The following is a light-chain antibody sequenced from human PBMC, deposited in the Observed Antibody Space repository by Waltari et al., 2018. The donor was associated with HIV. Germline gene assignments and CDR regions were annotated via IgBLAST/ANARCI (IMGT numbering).Light chain of an antibody. J-gene: IGKJ2*01. CDR2: SAS. CDR1: QSVSSN. CDR3: QQYNDWPWFT. Sequence: EIVMTHSPATLSVSPGKTATLSCMASQSVSSNLAWYQQKAGQTPRLLIYSASTRATGIPPRFSGSGSGTRFALTITSVQPEDVAEYYCQQYNDWPWFTFGQGTKLEIK. V-gene: IGKV3-15*01.